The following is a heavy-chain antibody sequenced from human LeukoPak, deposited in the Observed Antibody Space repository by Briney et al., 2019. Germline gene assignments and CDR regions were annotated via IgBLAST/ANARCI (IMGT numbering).Heavy chain of an antibody. D-gene: IGHD1-26*01. V-gene: IGHV3-30-3*01. Sequence: PGGSLRLSCAASGFTFSSYAMHWVRQAPGKGLEWVAVISYDGGNKYYADSVKGRFTISRDYAKNFLYLQMSSLRAEDTALYFCAKDISWDGETHYYYGMDVWGQGTTVTVSS. CDR2: ISYDGGNK. CDR1: GFTFSSYA. CDR3: AKDISWDGETHYYYGMDV. J-gene: IGHJ6*02.